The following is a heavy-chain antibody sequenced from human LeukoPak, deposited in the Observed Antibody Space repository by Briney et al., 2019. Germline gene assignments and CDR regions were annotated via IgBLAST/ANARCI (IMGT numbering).Heavy chain of an antibody. CDR3: ARDVVNYSGSYHTDAFDI. Sequence: SQTLSLTCTVSGGSISSGSYYWSWIRQPAGKGLEWIGRNYTSGSTNYNPSLKSRVTISVDTSKNQFSLKLSSVTAADTAVYYCARDVVNYSGSYHTDAFDIWGQGTMVTVSS. CDR1: GGSISSGSYY. D-gene: IGHD1-26*01. CDR2: NYTSGST. J-gene: IGHJ3*02. V-gene: IGHV4-61*02.